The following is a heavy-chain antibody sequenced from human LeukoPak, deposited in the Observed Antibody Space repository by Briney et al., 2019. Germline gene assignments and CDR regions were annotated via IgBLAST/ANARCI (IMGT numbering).Heavy chain of an antibody. Sequence: SVKVSCKASGGTFSSYDITWVRQAPGQGLEWMGGIIPIFGTANYAQKFQGRVTITRNTSISTAYMELSSLRSEDTAGYYCARGHYYEGLDPWGQGTLVTVSS. CDR2: IIPIFGTA. D-gene: IGHD3-22*01. CDR3: ARGHYYEGLDP. J-gene: IGHJ5*02. CDR1: GGTFSSYD. V-gene: IGHV1-69*05.